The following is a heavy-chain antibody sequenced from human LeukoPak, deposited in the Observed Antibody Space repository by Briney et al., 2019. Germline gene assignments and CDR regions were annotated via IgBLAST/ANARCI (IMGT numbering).Heavy chain of an antibody. CDR1: GFTFSSYA. CDR2: ISGSGDNT. D-gene: IGHD3-10*01. J-gene: IGHJ4*02. V-gene: IGHV3-23*01. CDR3: VKVMSRSYDD. Sequence: PGGSLRLSCAASGFTFSSYAMSWVRQTPGKGLEWVSGISGSGDNTYYAEFVQGRFTVSRDNSKNTLILQMNSLRAEDTAVYYCVKVMSRSYDDWGQGTLVTVSS.